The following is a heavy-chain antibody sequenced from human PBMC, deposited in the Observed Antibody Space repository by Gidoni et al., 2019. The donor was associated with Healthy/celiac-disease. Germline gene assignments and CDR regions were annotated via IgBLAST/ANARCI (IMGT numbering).Heavy chain of an antibody. J-gene: IGHJ6*02. D-gene: IGHD3-10*01. CDR2: IIPIFGTA. CDR1: GGTFSSYA. CDR3: ARDRVVRGVNYYYYYGMDV. Sequence: QVQLVQSGAEVKKPGSSVKVSCKASGGTFSSYAIRWVRQAPGQGLEWMGGIIPIFGTANYAQKFQGRVTITADESTSTAYMELSSLRSEDTAVYYCARDRVVRGVNYYYYYGMDVWGQGTTVTVSS. V-gene: IGHV1-69*01.